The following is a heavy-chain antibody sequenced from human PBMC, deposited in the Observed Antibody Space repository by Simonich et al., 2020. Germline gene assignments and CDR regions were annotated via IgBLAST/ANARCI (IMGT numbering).Heavy chain of an antibody. D-gene: IGHD2-15*01. V-gene: IGHV3-30*07. CDR2: ISYDGSTK. Sequence: QVQLVESGGGVVQPGRSLRLSCAASGFTFSSYAMHWVRQAPGKGLDGVAVISYDGSTKYYADSVKGRITSSRDNSKNTLYLQMNSLRAEDTAVYYCAREGLLLDAFDIWGQGTMVTVSS. J-gene: IGHJ3*02. CDR1: GFTFSSYA. CDR3: AREGLLLDAFDI.